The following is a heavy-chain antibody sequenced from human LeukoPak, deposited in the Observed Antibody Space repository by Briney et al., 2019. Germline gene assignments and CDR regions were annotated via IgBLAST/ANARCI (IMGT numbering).Heavy chain of an antibody. D-gene: IGHD2-21*02. V-gene: IGHV3-7*01. J-gene: IGHJ1*01. Sequence: GGSLRLSCVVSGFTFNRCWMNWVRQAPGKGLEWVAHINPDGRDTYYVDSAKGRFTISRDNAQNSMYLQMNSLRVEDTAVYYCTSWGDTTAEYFQRWGQGTLVTVSS. CDR1: GFTFNRCW. CDR2: INPDGRDT. CDR3: TSWGDTTAEYFQR.